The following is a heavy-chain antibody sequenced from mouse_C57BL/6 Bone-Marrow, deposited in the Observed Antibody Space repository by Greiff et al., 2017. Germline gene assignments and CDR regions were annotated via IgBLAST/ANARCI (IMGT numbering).Heavy chain of an antibody. CDR2: IDPEDGET. CDR3: ASYSWFAY. Sequence: EVQLVESGAELVKPGASVKLSCTASGFNIKDYYMHWVKQRTEQGLEWIGRIDPEDGETKYAPKFPGKATITADTSSNTAYLQLRSLTSEDTAVYYCASYSWFAYWGQGTLVTVSA. V-gene: IGHV14-2*01. D-gene: IGHD1-1*01. J-gene: IGHJ3*01. CDR1: GFNIKDYY.